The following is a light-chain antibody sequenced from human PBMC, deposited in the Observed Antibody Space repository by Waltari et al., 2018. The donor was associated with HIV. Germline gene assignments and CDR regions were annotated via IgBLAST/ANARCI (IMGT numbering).Light chain of an antibody. V-gene: IGLV2-8*01. J-gene: IGLJ2*01. Sequence: QSALTQPPSASGSPGQSATISCTGKTSDVGAYNYVSWYQQHPGKAPKLMIYEVFTRPSGVPDRFSGSKSGNTASLTVSGLQAEDEADYYCTSYAGRNTLVFGGGTTLTVL. CDR2: EVF. CDR3: TSYAGRNTLV. CDR1: TSDVGAYNY.